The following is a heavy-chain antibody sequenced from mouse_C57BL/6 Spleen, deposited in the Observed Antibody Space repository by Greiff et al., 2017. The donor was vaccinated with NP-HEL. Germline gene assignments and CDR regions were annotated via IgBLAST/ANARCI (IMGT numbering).Heavy chain of an antibody. J-gene: IGHJ2*01. V-gene: IGHV1-82*01. Sequence: VKLQESGPELVKPGASVKISCKASGYAFSSSWMNWVKQRPGKGLEWIGRIYPGDGDTNYNGKFKGKATLTADKSSSTAYMQLSSLTSEDSAVYFCARALLLRFDYWGQGTTLTVSS. CDR2: IYPGDGDT. CDR3: ARALLLRFDY. CDR1: GYAFSSSW. D-gene: IGHD1-1*01.